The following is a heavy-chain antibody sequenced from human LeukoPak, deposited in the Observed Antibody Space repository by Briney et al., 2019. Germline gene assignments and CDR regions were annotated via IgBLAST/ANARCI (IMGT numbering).Heavy chain of an antibody. V-gene: IGHV4-59*01. D-gene: IGHD3-16*01. Sequence: SETLSLTCTVSAASISSYYWSWIRQPPGKGLEWIGYIYYSGSTNYNPSLKSRVTISVDTSKNQFSLKLSSVTAADTAVYYCARAHMITSYYYYYYMDVWGKGTTVTVSS. CDR1: AASISSYY. CDR2: IYYSGST. J-gene: IGHJ6*03. CDR3: ARAHMITSYYYYYYMDV.